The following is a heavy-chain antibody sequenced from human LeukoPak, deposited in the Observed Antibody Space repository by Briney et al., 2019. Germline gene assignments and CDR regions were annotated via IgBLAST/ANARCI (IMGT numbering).Heavy chain of an antibody. CDR1: GYSFTSYW. J-gene: IGHJ4*02. Sequence: GESLKISCKGSGYSFTSYWIGWVRQMPGKGLEWMGIIYPGDSDTRYSPSFQGQVTISADKSISTAYLQWSSLKASDTAMYYCARRYFDWSHDSYYFDYWGQGTLVTVSS. V-gene: IGHV5-51*01. CDR3: ARRYFDWSHDSYYFDY. D-gene: IGHD3-9*01. CDR2: IYPGDSDT.